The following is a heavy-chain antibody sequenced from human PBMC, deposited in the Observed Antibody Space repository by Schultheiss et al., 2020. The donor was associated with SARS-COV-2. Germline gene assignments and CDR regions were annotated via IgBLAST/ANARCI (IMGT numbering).Heavy chain of an antibody. Sequence: ASVKVSCKASGYTFTSYAMHWVRQAPGQRLEWMGWINAGNGNTKYSQKFQGRVTITRDTSASTAYMELSSLRSEDTAVYYCARGRIAVASLLGYWGQGTLVNVSS. D-gene: IGHD6-19*01. CDR2: INAGNGNT. CDR1: GYTFTSYA. V-gene: IGHV1-3*01. J-gene: IGHJ4*02. CDR3: ARGRIAVASLLGY.